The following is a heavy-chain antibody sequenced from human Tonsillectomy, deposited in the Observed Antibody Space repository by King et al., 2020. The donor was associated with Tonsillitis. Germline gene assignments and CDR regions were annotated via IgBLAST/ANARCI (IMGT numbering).Heavy chain of an antibody. CDR3: ARGETVEPYDY. CDR1: SYSISSGYY. J-gene: IGHJ4*02. D-gene: IGHD1-14*01. Sequence: QLQESGPRLVQPSETLSLTCTVSSYSISSGYYWGWIRQPPGKGLEWIGSICHSGSTYYNPSLKSRVTISVDTSKNQFSLKLSSVTAADTAVYYCARGETVEPYDYWGQGTLVSVSS. V-gene: IGHV4-38-2*02. CDR2: ICHSGST.